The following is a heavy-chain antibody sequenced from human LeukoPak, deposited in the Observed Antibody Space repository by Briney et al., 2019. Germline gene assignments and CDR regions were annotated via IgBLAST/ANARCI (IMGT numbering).Heavy chain of an antibody. D-gene: IGHD1-26*01. CDR2: IKGSDFST. Sequence: GGSLRLSCAASRFTFSSYAMYWVRQAPGKGPEWISSIKGSDFSTYYADSVKGRYTISRDNSKNTLYLQMDSLRVEDTAIYYCAKDLGLSVGTTPFDFWGQGTLVTVSS. V-gene: IGHV3-23*01. J-gene: IGHJ4*02. CDR3: AKDLGLSVGTTPFDF. CDR1: RFTFSSYA.